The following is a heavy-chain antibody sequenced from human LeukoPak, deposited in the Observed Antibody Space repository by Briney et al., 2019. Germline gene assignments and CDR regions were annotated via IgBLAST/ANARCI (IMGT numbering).Heavy chain of an antibody. D-gene: IGHD6-13*01. CDR1: GFTFSSYG. Sequence: PGGSLRLSCAASGFTFSSYGMHWVRQAPGKGLEWVAVISYDGSNKYYADSVKGRFTISRDNSKNTLYLQMNSLRAEDSAVYYCAKELVPLDGCFDYWGQGTLVTVSS. V-gene: IGHV3-30*18. CDR3: AKELVPLDGCFDY. CDR2: ISYDGSNK. J-gene: IGHJ4*02.